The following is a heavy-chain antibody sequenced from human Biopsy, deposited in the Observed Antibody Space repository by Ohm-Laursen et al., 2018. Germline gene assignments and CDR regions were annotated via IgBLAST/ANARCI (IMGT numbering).Heavy chain of an antibody. J-gene: IGHJ5*02. D-gene: IGHD3-22*01. V-gene: IGHV4-39*01. CDR3: ARDYDTSGYYYVS. CDR2: IFYRGST. Sequence: TLSLTCIVSGGSISNNNYYWGWIRQPPGKGLEWIGSIFYRGSTHYKPSLESRVNISVDTSKNQFSLKLNSVTAADTAVYYCARDYDTSGYYYVSWGQGTLVTVSS. CDR1: GGSISNNNYY.